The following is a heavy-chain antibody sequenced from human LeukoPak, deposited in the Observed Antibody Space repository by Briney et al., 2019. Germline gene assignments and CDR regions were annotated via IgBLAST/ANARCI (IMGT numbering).Heavy chain of an antibody. CDR1: GFTLSSYW. CDR3: ARDRGLPHRHFDY. J-gene: IGHJ4*02. CDR2: INSDGSST. D-gene: IGHD4-17*01. Sequence: PGGSLRLSCAASGFTLSSYWMHWVRQAPGKGLVWVSRINSDGSSTSYADSVKGRFTISRDNAKNTLYLQMNSLRAEDTAVYYCARDRGLPHRHFDYWGQGTLVTVSS. V-gene: IGHV3-74*01.